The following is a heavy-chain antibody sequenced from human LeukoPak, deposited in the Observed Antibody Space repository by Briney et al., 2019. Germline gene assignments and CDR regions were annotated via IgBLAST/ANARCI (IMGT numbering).Heavy chain of an antibody. CDR3: ARSSYFGPYFDY. V-gene: IGHV4-39*07. CDR2: IYYSGST. D-gene: IGHD2/OR15-2a*01. J-gene: IGHJ4*02. CDR1: GGSISSSSYY. Sequence: SETLSLTCTVSGGSISSSSYYWGWIRQPPGKGLEWIGSIYYSGSTYYNPSLKSRVTISVDTSKNQFSLKLSSVTAADTAVYYCARSSYFGPYFDYWGQGTLVTVSS.